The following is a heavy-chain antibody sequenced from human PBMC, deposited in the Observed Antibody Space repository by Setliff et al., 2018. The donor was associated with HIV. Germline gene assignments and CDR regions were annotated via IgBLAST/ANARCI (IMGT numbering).Heavy chain of an antibody. Sequence: SETLSLTCTVSGGSISSYYWSWIRQPPGKGLEWIGYIYTSGSTNYNPSLSSRVIISVDRSKNQLSLKMNSVTAADTAVYYCARGWGHDGFDFWGQGTMVTVSS. J-gene: IGHJ3*01. CDR2: IYTSGST. D-gene: IGHD6-19*01. V-gene: IGHV4-4*09. CDR3: ARGWGHDGFDF. CDR1: GGSISSYY.